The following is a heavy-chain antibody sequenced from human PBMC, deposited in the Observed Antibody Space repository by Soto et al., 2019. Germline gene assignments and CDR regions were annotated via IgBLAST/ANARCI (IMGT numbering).Heavy chain of an antibody. J-gene: IGHJ6*02. CDR1: GYTFSNYG. V-gene: IGHV1-18*01. CDR3: SRFIMVGGWFDPNYYHGMDV. D-gene: IGHD6-19*01. Sequence: QVQLGQSGAEVKKPGASVTVSCKTSGYTFSNYGINWVRQAPGQGLEWMGWISGYNGNTNHAQTVQGRVTMTTDTPTGTVYMELRSLQSDDTAIYYCSRFIMVGGWFDPNYYHGMDVWGQGTTVTVSS. CDR2: ISGYNGNT.